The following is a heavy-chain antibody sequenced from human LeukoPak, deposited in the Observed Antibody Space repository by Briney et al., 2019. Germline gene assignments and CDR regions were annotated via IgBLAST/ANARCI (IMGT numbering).Heavy chain of an antibody. D-gene: IGHD1-26*01. J-gene: IGHJ2*01. CDR1: GFTFDDYA. Sequence: GGSLRLSCAASGFTFDDYAMHWVRQAPGKGLEWVSGISWSTGSIASAESVKGRFTISRDNAKNSLYLQMNSLRAEDTAVYYCARDQRGWELLSRLRQFYWYFDLWGRGTLVTVSS. V-gene: IGHV3-9*01. CDR3: ARDQRGWELLSRLRQFYWYFDL. CDR2: ISWSTGSI.